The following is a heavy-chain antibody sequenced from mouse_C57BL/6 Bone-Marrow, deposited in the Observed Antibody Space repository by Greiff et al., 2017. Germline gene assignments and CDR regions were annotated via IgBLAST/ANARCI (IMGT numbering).Heavy chain of an antibody. CDR2: IYPGDGDT. Sequence: QVQLKQSGPELVKPGASVKISCKASGYAFSSSWMNWVKQRPGKGLEWIGRIYPGDGDTNYNGKFKGKATLTADKSSSTAYMQLSSLTSEDSAVYFCASPWGYGSETPYWYIDVWGTGTTVTVSS. J-gene: IGHJ1*03. CDR1: GYAFSSSW. CDR3: ASPWGYGSETPYWYIDV. D-gene: IGHD1-1*01. V-gene: IGHV1-82*01.